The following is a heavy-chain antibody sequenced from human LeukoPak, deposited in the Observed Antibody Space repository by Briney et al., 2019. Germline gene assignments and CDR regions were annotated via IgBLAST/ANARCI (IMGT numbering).Heavy chain of an antibody. J-gene: IGHJ4*02. CDR1: GFTFRKYW. CDR2: ISGSGDNT. D-gene: IGHD6-6*01. CDR3: AKWKYSNSGIDDY. V-gene: IGHV3-23*01. Sequence: GVSLRLSFAASGFTFRKYWMAWVRQVPGKGLEWVSVISGSGDNTYYADSVKGRFTISRDNSKNMLYLQLNSLRAEDTAVYYCAKWKYSNSGIDDYWGQGTLVTVSS.